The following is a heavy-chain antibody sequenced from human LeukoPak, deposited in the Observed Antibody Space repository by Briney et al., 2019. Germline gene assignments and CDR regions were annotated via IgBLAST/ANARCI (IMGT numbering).Heavy chain of an antibody. V-gene: IGHV1-2*02. J-gene: IGHJ4*02. Sequence: ASVTVSCKASGCTFTGYYMHWVRQAPGQGLEWMGWINPNSGGTNYAQKFQGRVTMTRDTSISTAYMDLSRLRSDDTAVYYCARQGGYSGYDLLDYWGQGTLVTVSS. CDR3: ARQGGYSGYDLLDY. CDR2: INPNSGGT. D-gene: IGHD5-12*01. CDR1: GCTFTGYY.